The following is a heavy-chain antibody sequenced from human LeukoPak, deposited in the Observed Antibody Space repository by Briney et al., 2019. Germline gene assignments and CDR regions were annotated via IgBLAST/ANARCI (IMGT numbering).Heavy chain of an antibody. V-gene: IGHV3-23*01. CDR2: ISGSGGSI. CDR3: AKDLLRGVTPYYFDY. CDR1: GFTFSSYA. Sequence: PGGSLRLSCAPSGFTFSSYAMSSVRQAPGKGPEWVSAISGSGGSIYYADSVKGRFTISRDSSRNTLYLQMNSLRAEDTAVYYCAKDLLRGVTPYYFDYWGQGTLVTVSS. J-gene: IGHJ4*02. D-gene: IGHD3-10*01.